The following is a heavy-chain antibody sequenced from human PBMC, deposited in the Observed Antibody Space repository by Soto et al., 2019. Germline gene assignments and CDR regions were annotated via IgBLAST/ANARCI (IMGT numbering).Heavy chain of an antibody. Sequence: QVQLQQWGAGLLKPSETLSLTCAVYGGSFSGYYWSWIRQPPGKGLEWIGEINHSGSTNYNQSLKSRVTISVDTSKNQFSLKLSSVTAADTAVYYCARRVVVPAAMLDWFDPWGQGTLVTVSS. V-gene: IGHV4-34*01. CDR3: ARRVVVPAAMLDWFDP. D-gene: IGHD2-2*01. CDR1: GGSFSGYY. J-gene: IGHJ5*02. CDR2: INHSGST.